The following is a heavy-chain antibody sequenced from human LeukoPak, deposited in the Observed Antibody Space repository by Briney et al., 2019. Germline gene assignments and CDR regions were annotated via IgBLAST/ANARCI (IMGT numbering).Heavy chain of an antibody. Sequence: GGSLRLSCSASGFTFSSYAMHWVRQAPGKGLEYVSAISSNGGSTYYADSVKGRFTISRDNSKNTLYLQMSSLRAEDTAVYYCVKGDCSGGSCFSWVYWGQGTLVTVSS. V-gene: IGHV3-64D*06. CDR1: GFTFSSYA. CDR2: ISSNGGST. D-gene: IGHD2-15*01. CDR3: VKGDCSGGSCFSWVY. J-gene: IGHJ4*02.